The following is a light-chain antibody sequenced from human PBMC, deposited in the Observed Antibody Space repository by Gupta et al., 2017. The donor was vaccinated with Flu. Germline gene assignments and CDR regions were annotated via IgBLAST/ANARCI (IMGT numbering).Light chain of an antibody. CDR1: GPNIGAGYN. CDR3: QSYDSSLSGYV. V-gene: IGLV1-40*01. CDR2: GNT. J-gene: IGLJ1*01. Sequence: QSVLTQPPSVSGAPGQRVTIPCTGSGPNIGAGYNVQWYQQLPGTAPKLLIYGNTNRPSGVPDRFSGSKSGTSASPAITSASLAITGLQAEDEADYYCQSYDSSLSGYVFGTGTKVTVL.